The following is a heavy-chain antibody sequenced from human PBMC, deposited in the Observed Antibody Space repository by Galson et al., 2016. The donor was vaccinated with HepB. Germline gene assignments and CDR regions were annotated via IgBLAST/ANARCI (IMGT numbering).Heavy chain of an antibody. CDR2: VDHHGRT. CDR1: GYSISTGYY. CDR3: TRGPRFAYHRDY. J-gene: IGHJ4*02. Sequence: SETLSLTCTVSGYSISTGYYWSWIRQPPGKGLEWIGEVDHHGRTNYNPSLKSRVSISADTSQNQFSLNLNSVAASDTAVYYCTRGPRFAYHRDYWGQGALVTVSS. D-gene: IGHD3-10*01. V-gene: IGHV4-38-2*02.